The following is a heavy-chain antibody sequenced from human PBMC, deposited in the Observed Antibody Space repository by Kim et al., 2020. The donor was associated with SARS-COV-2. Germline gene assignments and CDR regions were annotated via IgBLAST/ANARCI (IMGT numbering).Heavy chain of an antibody. CDR1: GYSFTSYW. V-gene: IGHV5-10-1*01. J-gene: IGHJ4*02. CDR3: ARQGYSSSWYGEGGEFDY. Sequence: GESLKISCKGSGYSFTSYWISWVRQMPGKGLEWMGRIDPSDSYTNYSPSFQGHVTISADKSISTAYLQWSSLKASDTAMYYCARQGYSSSWYGEGGEFDYWGQGTLVTVSS. D-gene: IGHD6-13*01. CDR2: IDPSDSYT.